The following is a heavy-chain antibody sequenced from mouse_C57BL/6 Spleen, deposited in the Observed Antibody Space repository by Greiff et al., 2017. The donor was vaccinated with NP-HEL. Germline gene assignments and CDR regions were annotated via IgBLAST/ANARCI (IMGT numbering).Heavy chain of an antibody. V-gene: IGHV5-17*01. CDR2: ISSGSSTI. D-gene: IGHD4-1*01. J-gene: IGHJ2*01. CDR1: GFTFSDYG. CDR3: AGRRTETGYFDY. Sequence: EVQGVESGGGLVKPGGSLKLSCAASGFTFSDYGMHWVRQAPEKGLEWVAYISSGSSTIYYADTVKGRFTISRDNAKNTLFLQMTRLRSEDTAMCYCAGRRTETGYFDYWGQGTTLTVSS.